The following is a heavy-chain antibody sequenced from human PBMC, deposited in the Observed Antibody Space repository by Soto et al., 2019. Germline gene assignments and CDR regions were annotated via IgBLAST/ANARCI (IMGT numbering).Heavy chain of an antibody. CDR2: ISGSGGST. CDR1: GFTFSSYA. Sequence: GGSLRLSCAASGFTFSSYAMSWVRQAPGKGLEWVSAISGSGGSTYYADSVKGRFTISRDNSKNTLYLQMNSLRAEDTAVYYSAKISAAGDAFDIWGQGTMVTVS. CDR3: AKISAAGDAFDI. V-gene: IGHV3-23*01. D-gene: IGHD6-13*01. J-gene: IGHJ3*02.